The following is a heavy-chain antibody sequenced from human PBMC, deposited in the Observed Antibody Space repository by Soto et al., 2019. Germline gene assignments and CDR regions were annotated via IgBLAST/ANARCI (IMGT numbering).Heavy chain of an antibody. CDR2: VKDGGHT. D-gene: IGHD5-12*01. CDR3: ARGQEGVVATH. V-gene: IGHV4-34*01. J-gene: IGHJ4*02. CDR1: GGSLSGYY. Sequence: QVQLQQWGAGLLKPSETLSLNCAVTGGSLSGYYWSWIRQAPGKGLEWIGEVKDGGHTNYSPSLRRRVTISSDTSNNQFSRRLNSVTAADTGVYYCARGQEGVVATHWDQGSLVTVSS.